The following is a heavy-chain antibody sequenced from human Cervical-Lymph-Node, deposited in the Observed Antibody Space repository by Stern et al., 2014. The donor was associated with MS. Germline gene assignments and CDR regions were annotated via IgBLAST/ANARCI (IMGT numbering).Heavy chain of an antibody. Sequence: VQLVESGAEVKKPGASVKVSCKASGYTFTRYGISWVRQAPGQGLEWMGWISVHNGNTNYAQKFQGRVTMTTDTSTSTAYMELRSLRSADTAVYYCAILSYYDILTGYYGGGGFDYWGQGTLVTVSS. CDR1: GYTFTRYG. CDR3: AILSYYDILTGYYGGGGFDY. J-gene: IGHJ4*02. CDR2: ISVHNGNT. D-gene: IGHD3-9*01. V-gene: IGHV1-18*01.